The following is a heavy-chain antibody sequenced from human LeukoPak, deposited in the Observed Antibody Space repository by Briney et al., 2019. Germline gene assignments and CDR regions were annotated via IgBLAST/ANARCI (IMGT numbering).Heavy chain of an antibody. Sequence: SETLSLTCTVSGGSISSSSYYWGWIRQPPGKGLEWIGSIYYSGSTYYNPSLKSRVTISVDTSKNQFSLKLSSVTAADTAVYYCARAVVRVPNYYYYGMDVWGQGTLVTVSS. CDR1: GGSISSSSYY. J-gene: IGHJ6*02. CDR2: IYYSGST. CDR3: ARAVVRVPNYYYYGMDV. V-gene: IGHV4-39*07. D-gene: IGHD3-10*01.